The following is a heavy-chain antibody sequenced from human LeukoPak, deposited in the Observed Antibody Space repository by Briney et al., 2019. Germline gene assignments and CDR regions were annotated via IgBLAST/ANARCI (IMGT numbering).Heavy chain of an antibody. D-gene: IGHD1-1*01. J-gene: IGHJ4*02. CDR1: GGSISSGSYY. CDR2: IYTSGST. Sequence: PSQTLSLTCTVSGGSISSGSYYWSWIRQPAGKGLEWIGRIYTSGSTNYNPSLKSRVTISVDTSKNQFSLKLSSVTAAGTAVYYCARSGYGLHHDYWGQGTLVTVSS. V-gene: IGHV4-61*02. CDR3: ARSGYGLHHDY.